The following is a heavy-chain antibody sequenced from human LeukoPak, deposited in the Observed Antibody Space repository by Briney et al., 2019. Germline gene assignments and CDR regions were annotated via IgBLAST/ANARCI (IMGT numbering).Heavy chain of an antibody. CDR2: IHYSGST. V-gene: IGHV4-39*01. J-gene: IGHJ4*02. CDR1: GGSISSSSYY. Sequence: SETLSLTCTVSGGSISSSSYYWGWIRQPPGKGLEWIGSIHYSGSTYYNPSLKSRVTISVDTSKNQFSLKLSSVTAADTAVYYCARRPIVGATPFDYWGQGTLVTVSS. CDR3: ARRPIVGATPFDY. D-gene: IGHD1-26*01.